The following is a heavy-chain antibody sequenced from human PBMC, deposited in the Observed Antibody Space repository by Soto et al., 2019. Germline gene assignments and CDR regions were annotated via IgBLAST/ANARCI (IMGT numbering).Heavy chain of an antibody. CDR1: GFTFSSYS. CDR3: ARTISPIAAAGTGFDY. J-gene: IGHJ4*02. V-gene: IGHV3-48*04. D-gene: IGHD6-13*01. Sequence: GGSLRLSCAASGFTFSSYSMNWVRQAPGKGLEWVSYISSSSSTIYYADSVKGRFTISRENAKNSLYLQMNSLRAEDTAVYYCARTISPIAAAGTGFDYWGQGTLVTVSS. CDR2: ISSSSSTI.